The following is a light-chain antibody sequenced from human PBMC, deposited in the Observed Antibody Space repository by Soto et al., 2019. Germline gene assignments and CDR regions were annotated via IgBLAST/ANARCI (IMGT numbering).Light chain of an antibody. CDR1: ERIYSAY. J-gene: IGKJ5*01. CDR3: QQYGNSPIT. V-gene: IGKV3-20*01. Sequence: VVWAQSRVTLSLYRGERATLSCRASERIYSAYLGWYQQKPGQAPRLLIYGTSSRATGIPDRFSGSGSGTDFTLTISRLEPEDFAVYYCQQYGNSPITFGQGTRLEI. CDR2: GTS.